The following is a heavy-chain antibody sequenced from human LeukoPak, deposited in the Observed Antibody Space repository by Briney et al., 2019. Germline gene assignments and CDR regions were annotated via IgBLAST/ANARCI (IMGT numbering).Heavy chain of an antibody. CDR3: ARGLGSSGYLEYFQH. Sequence: SETLSLTCTVSGGSISSYYWSWIRQPAGKGLEWIGRIYTSGSTNYNPSLKSRVTMSVDTSKNQFSLKLSSVTAAGTAVYYCARGLGSSGYLEYFQHWGQGTLVTVSS. CDR1: GGSISSYY. J-gene: IGHJ1*01. D-gene: IGHD3-22*01. V-gene: IGHV4-4*07. CDR2: IYTSGST.